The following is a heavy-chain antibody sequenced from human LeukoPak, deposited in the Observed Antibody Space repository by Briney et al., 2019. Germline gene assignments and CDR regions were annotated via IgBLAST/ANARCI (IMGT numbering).Heavy chain of an antibody. V-gene: IGHV3-48*03. CDR1: GFTFSSYE. Sequence: GGSLRLSCAASGFTFSSYEMNWVRQAPGKGLEWVSYIGVSGSAMYYAESVKGRFTISRDNAKNSLYLQMNSLRAEDTAVYYCARERYCSSTSCPHGDLDYWGQGTLVSVSS. D-gene: IGHD2-2*01. CDR3: ARERYCSSTSCPHGDLDY. J-gene: IGHJ4*02. CDR2: IGVSGSAM.